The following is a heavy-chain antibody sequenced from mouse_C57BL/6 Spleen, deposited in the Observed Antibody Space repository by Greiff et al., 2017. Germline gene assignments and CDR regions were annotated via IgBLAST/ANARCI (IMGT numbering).Heavy chain of an antibody. J-gene: IGHJ2*01. CDR1: GFNIKDYY. CDR2: IDPEDGET. V-gene: IGHV14-2*01. CDR3: ARSEYGYEYYFDY. D-gene: IGHD2-2*01. Sequence: VQLQQSGAELVKPGASVKLSCTASGFNIKDYYMHWVKQRTEQGLEWIGRIDPEDGETKYAPKFQGKATITADTSSNTAYLQLSSLTSEDTAVYYCARSEYGYEYYFDYWGQGTTLTVSS.